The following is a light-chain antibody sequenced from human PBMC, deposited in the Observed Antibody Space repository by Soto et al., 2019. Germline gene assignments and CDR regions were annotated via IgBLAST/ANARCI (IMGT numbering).Light chain of an antibody. J-gene: IGLJ1*01. CDR1: SSNIGSNY. CDR3: TSHTVDSPL. V-gene: IGLV1-47*01. Sequence: QSVLTQPPSASGTPGQRVTISCSGSSSNIGSNYVYWYHQLPGTAPKLVIYRNNQRPSGVPDRISGSKSGTSASLAISGLRSEDEADYYCTSHTVDSPLFGTGTKLTVL. CDR2: RNN.